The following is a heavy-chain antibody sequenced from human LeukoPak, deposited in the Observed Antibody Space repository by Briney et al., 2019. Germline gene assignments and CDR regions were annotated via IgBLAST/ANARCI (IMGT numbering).Heavy chain of an antibody. CDR1: GFTFSSYS. J-gene: IGHJ4*02. Sequence: GGSLRLSCAASGFTFSSYSKNWVRQAPGKGLEWVSSISSSSSYIYYADSVKGRFTISRDNAKNSLYLQMNSLRAEDTAVYYCARGPRASGYDFDYWGQGTLVTVSS. V-gene: IGHV3-21*01. CDR3: ARGPRASGYDFDY. D-gene: IGHD5-12*01. CDR2: ISSSSSYI.